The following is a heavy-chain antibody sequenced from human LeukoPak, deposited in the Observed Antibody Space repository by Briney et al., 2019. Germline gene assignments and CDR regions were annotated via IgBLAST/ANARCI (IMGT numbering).Heavy chain of an antibody. CDR2: INHSGST. CDR3: ARGSKWIQLWLRWFDP. D-gene: IGHD5-18*01. V-gene: IGHV4-34*01. Sequence: SGTLSLTCAVYGGSFSGYYWSWIRQPPGKGLEWIGEINHSGSTNYNPSLKSRVTISIDTSKNQFSLKLSSVTAADTAVYYCARGSKWIQLWLRWFDPWGQGTLVTVSS. J-gene: IGHJ5*02. CDR1: GGSFSGYY.